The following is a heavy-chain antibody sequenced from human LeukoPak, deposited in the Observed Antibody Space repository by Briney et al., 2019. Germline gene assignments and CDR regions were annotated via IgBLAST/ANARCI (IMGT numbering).Heavy chain of an antibody. V-gene: IGHV3-74*01. Sequence: GGSLRLSCAVSGFTFSSYWMHWVRQAPGKGLVWVSRIDRDGSKINYADSVKGRFTISRDNGKNTLFLQMNSLRAEDAAVYYCVRGNDYGGPHYWGQGTLVTVSS. J-gene: IGHJ4*02. CDR3: VRGNDYGGPHY. CDR2: IDRDGSKI. D-gene: IGHD4-23*01. CDR1: GFTFSSYW.